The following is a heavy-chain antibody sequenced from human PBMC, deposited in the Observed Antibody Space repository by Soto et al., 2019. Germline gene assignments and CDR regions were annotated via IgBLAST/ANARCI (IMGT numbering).Heavy chain of an antibody. V-gene: IGHV4-30-4*01. Sequence: TLSLTCTVSGGSISSGDYYWSWIRQPPGKGLEWIGYIYYSGSTYYNPSLKSRVTISVDTSKNQFSLKLSSVTAADTAVYYCARDSTASGGNWFDPWGQGTLVTVSS. D-gene: IGHD1-26*01. CDR3: ARDSTASGGNWFDP. CDR1: GGSISSGDYY. CDR2: IYYSGST. J-gene: IGHJ5*02.